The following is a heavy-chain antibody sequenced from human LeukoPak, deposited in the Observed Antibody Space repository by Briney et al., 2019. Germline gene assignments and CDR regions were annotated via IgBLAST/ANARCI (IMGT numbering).Heavy chain of an antibody. D-gene: IGHD3-9*01. CDR2: ISDSGGNT. CDR3: AKDPDYDILTGTSFDY. V-gene: IGHV3-23*01. J-gene: IGHJ4*02. Sequence: GGSLRLSCAASGFTFSSYAMSWVRQAPGKGLEWVSSISDSGGNTKYADSVKGRFTISRDNSKNTLYLQMNSLRAEDTAVYYCAKDPDYDILTGTSFDYWGQGALVTVSS. CDR1: GFTFSSYA.